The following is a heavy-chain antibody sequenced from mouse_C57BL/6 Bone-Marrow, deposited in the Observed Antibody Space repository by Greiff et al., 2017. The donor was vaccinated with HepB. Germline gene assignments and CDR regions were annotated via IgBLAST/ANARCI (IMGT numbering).Heavy chain of an antibody. Sequence: VQLQQSGPGMVKPSQSLSLTCTVTGYSITSGYDWHWIRHFPGNKLEWMGYISYSGSTNYNPSLKSRISITHDTSKNHFFLKLNSVTTEDTATYYCARGDGNYRYFDVWGTGTTVTVSS. CDR2: ISYSGST. J-gene: IGHJ1*03. CDR1: GYSITSGYD. CDR3: ARGDGNYRYFDV. D-gene: IGHD2-1*01. V-gene: IGHV3-1*01.